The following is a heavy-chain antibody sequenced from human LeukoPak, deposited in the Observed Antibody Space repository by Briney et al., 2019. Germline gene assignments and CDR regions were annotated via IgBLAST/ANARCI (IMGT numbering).Heavy chain of an antibody. D-gene: IGHD2-15*01. CDR1: GYSFTSYW. CDR2: IYPGDSDT. J-gene: IGHJ3*02. CDR3: VRVPEDTVVVVAQENAFDI. Sequence: GESLKISCKGSGYSFTSYWIGWARQMPGKGLAWMGIIYPGDSDTRYSPSFQGQVTISADKSISTAYLQWSSLKASDTAMYYCVRVPEDTVVVVAQENAFDIWGQGTMVTVSS. V-gene: IGHV5-51*01.